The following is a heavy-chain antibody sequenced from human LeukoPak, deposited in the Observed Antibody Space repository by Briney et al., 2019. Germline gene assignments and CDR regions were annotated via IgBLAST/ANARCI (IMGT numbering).Heavy chain of an antibody. D-gene: IGHD3-22*01. Sequence: SETLSLTCAVYGGSFSGYYWSWIRQPPGKGLEWIGEINRSGSTNYNPSLKSRVTISVDTSKNQFSLKLSSVTAADTAVYYCARRSGSSLDPWGQGTLVTVSS. CDR1: GGSFSGYY. V-gene: IGHV4-34*01. CDR3: ARRSGSSLDP. CDR2: INRSGST. J-gene: IGHJ5*02.